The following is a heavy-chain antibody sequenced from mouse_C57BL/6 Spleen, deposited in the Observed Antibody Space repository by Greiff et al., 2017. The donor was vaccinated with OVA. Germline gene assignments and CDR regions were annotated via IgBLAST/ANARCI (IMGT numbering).Heavy chain of an antibody. V-gene: IGHV1-15*01. D-gene: IGHD1-1*01. CDR2: IDPETGGT. Sequence: QVQLQQSGAELVRPGASVTLSCKASGYTFTDYEMHWVKQTPVHGLEWIGAIDPETGGTAYNQKFTGKAILTADKSSSKAYMELRSLTSEDSAVYYCTRKANPPMDYWGQGTTVTVSS. CDR1: GYTFTDYE. J-gene: IGHJ4*01. CDR3: TRKANPPMDY.